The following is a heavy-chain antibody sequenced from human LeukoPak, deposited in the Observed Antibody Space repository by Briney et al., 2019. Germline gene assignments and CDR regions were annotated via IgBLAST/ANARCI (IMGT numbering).Heavy chain of an antibody. Sequence: GSLRLSCAASGFTFSSYGMHWVRQAPGKGLEWVAVISYDGSNEYYADSVKGRFTISRDNSKNTLYLQMNSLRTEGTAIYYCAKEDEVVITIRYFQHWGQGTLVTVSS. V-gene: IGHV3-30*18. CDR1: GFTFSSYG. CDR3: AKEDEVVITIRYFQH. CDR2: ISYDGSNE. J-gene: IGHJ1*01. D-gene: IGHD3-22*01.